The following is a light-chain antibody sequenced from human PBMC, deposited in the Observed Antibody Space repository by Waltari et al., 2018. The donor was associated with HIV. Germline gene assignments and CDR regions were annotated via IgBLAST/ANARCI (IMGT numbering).Light chain of an antibody. CDR2: SNI. CDR1: TFNIGPTN. V-gene: IGLV1-44*01. Sequence: QSVLTQPPSASGTPGQRIIIPCSGCTFNIGPTNVNWYQQLPGTTPRLLMHSNIQRPSGVPARFSGSRSGTSASLAISGLQSEDEADYYCSAWDASLGAWMFGGGTKLTVL. CDR3: SAWDASLGAWM. J-gene: IGLJ3*02.